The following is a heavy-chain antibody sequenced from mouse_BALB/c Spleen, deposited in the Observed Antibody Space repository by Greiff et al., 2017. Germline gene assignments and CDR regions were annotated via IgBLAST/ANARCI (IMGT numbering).Heavy chain of an antibody. Sequence: VQLQQSGAELARPGASVKLSCKASGYTFPSYWMQWVKQRPGQGLEWIGAIYPGDGDTRYTQKFKGKATLTADKSSSTAYMQLSSLASEDSAVYYCARYWDYWGQGTSVTVSS. CDR2: IYPGDGDT. J-gene: IGHJ4*01. V-gene: IGHV1-87*01. CDR1: GYTFPSYW. CDR3: ARYWDY.